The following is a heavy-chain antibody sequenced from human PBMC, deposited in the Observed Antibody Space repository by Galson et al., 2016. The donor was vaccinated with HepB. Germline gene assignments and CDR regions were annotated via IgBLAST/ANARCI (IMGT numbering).Heavy chain of an antibody. V-gene: IGHV4-59*01. CDR1: GASISDFT. J-gene: IGHJ4*02. CDR2: VSYSGGA. D-gene: IGHD3-3*01. Sequence: ETLSLTCDISGASISDFTWAWIRQPPGKSLEWIGNVSYSGGATYSPSLRSRVTISPDMSRNQFSLTLTSVTAADSAVYFCATSSGRSWSGYFDNWGRGTRVTVSS. CDR3: ATSSGRSWSGYFDN.